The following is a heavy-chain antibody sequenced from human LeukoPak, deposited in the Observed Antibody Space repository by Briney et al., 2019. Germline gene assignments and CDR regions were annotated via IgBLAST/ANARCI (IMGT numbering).Heavy chain of an antibody. CDR1: GYTFTNYY. D-gene: IGHD3-16*01. Sequence: ASVKVSCKASGYTFTNYYLHWVRQAPGQGLEWMGLINPSGGSTSYAQKFQGRVTMTRDTSTSTIYMELSSMRSDDTAVYYCVRDRLSAIGYFDYWGQGTLVTVSS. CDR2: INPSGGST. CDR3: VRDRLSAIGYFDY. V-gene: IGHV1-46*01. J-gene: IGHJ4*02.